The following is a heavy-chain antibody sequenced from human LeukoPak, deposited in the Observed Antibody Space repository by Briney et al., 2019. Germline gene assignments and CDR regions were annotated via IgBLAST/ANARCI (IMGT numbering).Heavy chain of an antibody. Sequence: GGSLRLSCAASGFTFSSYAMHWVRQAPGKGLEWVAVISYDGSNKYYADSVKGRFTISRDNSENTLYLQMNSLRAEDTAVYYCARDYYDSSGYYEYWGQGTLVTVSS. J-gene: IGHJ4*02. CDR1: GFTFSSYA. CDR3: ARDYYDSSGYYEY. D-gene: IGHD3-22*01. V-gene: IGHV3-30-3*01. CDR2: ISYDGSNK.